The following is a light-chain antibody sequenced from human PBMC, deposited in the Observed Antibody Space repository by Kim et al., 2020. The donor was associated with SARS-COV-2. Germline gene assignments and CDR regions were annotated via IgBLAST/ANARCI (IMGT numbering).Light chain of an antibody. CDR3: MQALQNPPT. J-gene: IGKJ4*01. V-gene: IGKV2-28*01. CDR1: QSPLHSNGYNY. CDR2: LGS. Sequence: DIVLPQSPLSLPVTPGEPSSISCRSSQSPLHSNGYNYLDWYLQKPGQSPQLLIYLGSNRASGVPDRFSGSGSGTDFTLKISRVEAEDVGVYYCMQALQNPPTFGGGTKVDIK.